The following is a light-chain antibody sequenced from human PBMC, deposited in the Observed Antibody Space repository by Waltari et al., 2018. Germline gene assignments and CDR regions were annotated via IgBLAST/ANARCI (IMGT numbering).Light chain of an antibody. J-gene: IGLJ3*02. CDR1: ASNIGVNL. CDR3: ASWDDSLNGHWV. Sequence: QSVLTQPPSASGTPGQRVTISCSGSASNIGVNLGTWYQQLPGKAPKLLIYRSDQRPSGVPDRFSGSKTGTSASLAISGLQSDDEADYFCASWDDSLNGHWVFGGGTKVTVL. V-gene: IGLV1-44*01. CDR2: RSD.